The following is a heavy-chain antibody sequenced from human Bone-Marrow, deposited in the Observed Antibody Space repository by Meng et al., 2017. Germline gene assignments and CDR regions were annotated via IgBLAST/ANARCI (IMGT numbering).Heavy chain of an antibody. CDR1: GGSISSSNW. V-gene: IGHV4-4*02. J-gene: IGHJ4*02. Sequence: QGQPQESGPGLVQPSGTLSLPCPVSGGSISSSNWWRWVRQPPGKGLEWIGEIYHSGSTNYNPSLKSRVTISVDKSKNQFSLKLSSVTAADTAVYYCAKDLVRTAMVGVFDYWGQGTLVTVSS. CDR3: AKDLVRTAMVGVFDY. CDR2: IYHSGST. D-gene: IGHD5-18*01.